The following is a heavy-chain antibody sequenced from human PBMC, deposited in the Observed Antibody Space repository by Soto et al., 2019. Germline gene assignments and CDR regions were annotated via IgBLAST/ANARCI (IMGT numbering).Heavy chain of an antibody. Sequence: EVQLVESGGGLVQPGGSLRLSCAASEFTLSNYWMHWVRQGPGKGPVWVSRIDGGGAGTTYADSVKGRFTISRDIAKNTLYLQMSSLRAEDTAVYYCARGGRGGSFDYWGQGTRVTVSS. CDR3: ARGGRGGSFDY. J-gene: IGHJ4*02. CDR2: IDGGGAGT. D-gene: IGHD5-12*01. CDR1: EFTLSNYW. V-gene: IGHV3-74*01.